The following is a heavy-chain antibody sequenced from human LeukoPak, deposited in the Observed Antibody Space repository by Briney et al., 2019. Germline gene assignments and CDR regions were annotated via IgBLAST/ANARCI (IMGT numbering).Heavy chain of an antibody. Sequence: SETLSLTCTVSGGSISSSSYYWGWIRQPPGKGLEWIGSIYYSGSTYYNPSLKSRVTISVDTSKNQFSLKLSSVTAADTAVYYCARAKGIVVVLFDYWGQGTLVTVSS. D-gene: IGHD3-22*01. CDR1: GGSISSSSYY. CDR2: IYYSGST. J-gene: IGHJ4*02. V-gene: IGHV4-39*07. CDR3: ARAKGIVVVLFDY.